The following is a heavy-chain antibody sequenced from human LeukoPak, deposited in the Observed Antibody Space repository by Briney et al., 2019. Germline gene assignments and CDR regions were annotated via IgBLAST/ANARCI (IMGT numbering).Heavy chain of an antibody. D-gene: IGHD5-12*01. J-gene: IGHJ5*02. V-gene: IGHV7-4-1*02. CDR2: INTNTGNP. CDR1: GYTFTSYG. CDR3: ARDREVAWFDT. Sequence: ASVKVSCKASGYTFTSYGISLVRQAPGQGLEWMGWINTNTGNPTYAQDFTGRFVFSLDTSVSTAYLQISSLKAEDTAVYYCARDREVAWFDTWGQGTLVTVSS.